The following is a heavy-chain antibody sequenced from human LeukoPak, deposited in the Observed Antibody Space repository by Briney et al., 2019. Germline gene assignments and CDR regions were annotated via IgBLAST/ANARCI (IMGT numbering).Heavy chain of an antibody. D-gene: IGHD1-1*01. J-gene: IGHJ4*02. CDR1: GFTFSSYA. Sequence: GGSLRLSCAASGFTFSSYAMSWVRQAPGKGLEWVSAISGGGGSTYYADSVKGRFTISRDNSKNTLYLQMNSLRAEDTAVYYCARDEENQRYNWNDEESSFDYWGQGTLVTVSS. CDR2: ISGGGGST. CDR3: ARDEENQRYNWNDEESSFDY. V-gene: IGHV3-23*01.